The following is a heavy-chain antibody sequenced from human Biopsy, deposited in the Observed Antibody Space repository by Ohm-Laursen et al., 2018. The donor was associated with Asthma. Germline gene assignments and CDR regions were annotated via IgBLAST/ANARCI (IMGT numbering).Heavy chain of an antibody. V-gene: IGHV4-30-4*01. J-gene: IGHJ6*02. D-gene: IGHD4-17*01. CDR1: GAYIGSRDHH. CDR2: VFWSGTT. Sequence: SQTLSLTCTVGGAYIGSRDHHWSWIRQSPGTGLEWIGFVFWSGTTHYNRSLERRLSISIDTTRNEFSMTLRSVTAAETAVYFCARVASYGDLYFGIDVWGPGTTVSVS. CDR3: ARVASYGDLYFGIDV.